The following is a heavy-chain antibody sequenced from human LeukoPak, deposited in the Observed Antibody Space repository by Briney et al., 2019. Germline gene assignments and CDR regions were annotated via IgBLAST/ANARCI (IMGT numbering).Heavy chain of an antibody. D-gene: IGHD3-22*01. J-gene: IGHJ4*02. CDR1: GFTFSSYS. CDR3: ARAPLYDSSGYYGY. CDR2: ISSSSSYI. V-gene: IGHV3-21*01. Sequence: GGSLRLSCAASGFTFSSYSMNWVRQAPGKGLEWVSSISSSSSYIYHADSVKGRFTISRDNAKNSLYLQMNSLRAEDTAVYYCARAPLYDSSGYYGYWGQGTLVTVSS.